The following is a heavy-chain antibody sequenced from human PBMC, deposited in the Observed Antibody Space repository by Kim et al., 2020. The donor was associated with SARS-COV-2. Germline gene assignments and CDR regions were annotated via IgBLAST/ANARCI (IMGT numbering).Heavy chain of an antibody. CDR2: ISSSSSTI. CDR1: GFTFSSYS. CDR3: ARGRPYSSSSGWYFDL. Sequence: GGSLRLSCAASGFTFSSYSMNWVRQAPGKGLEWVSYISSSSSTIYYADSVKGRFTISRDNAKNSLYLQMNSLRAEDTAVYYCARGRPYSSSSGWYFDLWGRGTLVTVSS. J-gene: IGHJ2*01. V-gene: IGHV3-48*04. D-gene: IGHD6-6*01.